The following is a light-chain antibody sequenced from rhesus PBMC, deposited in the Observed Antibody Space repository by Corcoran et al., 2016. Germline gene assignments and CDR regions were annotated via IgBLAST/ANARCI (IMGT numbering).Light chain of an antibody. J-gene: IGKJ2*01. Sequence: DIQMTQSPSSLSASVGDRVTITCRASPGIRNYLRWYQQTPGKAPTLLIYDASTLQSGVPSRFSGSGSWTDFTLTISRRKPEDCATDYCLEYNSDPYSFGQGTKVEIK. CDR2: DAS. CDR1: PGIRNY. CDR3: LEYNSDPYS. V-gene: IGKV1-43*02.